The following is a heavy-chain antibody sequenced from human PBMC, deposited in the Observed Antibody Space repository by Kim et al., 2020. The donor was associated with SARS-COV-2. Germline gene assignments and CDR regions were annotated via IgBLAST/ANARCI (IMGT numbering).Heavy chain of an antibody. CDR2: ISSSSSNI. J-gene: IGHJ1*01. Sequence: GGSLRLSCAASGFTFSSYSMNWVRQAPGKGLEWVSSISSSSSNIYYADSVKGRFTISRDNAKNSLYLQMNSLRAEDTAVYYCARDTVGGYSSSWNRAYFQHWGQGTLVTVSS. V-gene: IGHV3-21*01. CDR3: ARDTVGGYSSSWNRAYFQH. D-gene: IGHD6-13*01. CDR1: GFTFSSYS.